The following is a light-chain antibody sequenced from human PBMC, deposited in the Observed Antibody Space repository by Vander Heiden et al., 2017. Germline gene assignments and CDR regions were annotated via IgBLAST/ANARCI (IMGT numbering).Light chain of an antibody. Sequence: IQLTPSPSSASASVGDRVTITCRASQGIGSTLARYQQKPVKAPKLLIYDASSPESPVPSRSPGRASATDFTLTIIILQPEPFATSYCQLFNTYTRTFGQGTKLEIK. V-gene: IGKV1-13*02. CDR3: QLFNTYTRT. CDR2: DAS. J-gene: IGKJ1*01. CDR1: QGIGST.